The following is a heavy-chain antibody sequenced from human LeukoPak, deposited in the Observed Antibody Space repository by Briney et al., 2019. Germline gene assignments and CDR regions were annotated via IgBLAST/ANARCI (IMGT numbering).Heavy chain of an antibody. D-gene: IGHD3-22*01. CDR1: GGTFSSYA. CDR3: ARVDYYDRSGTNWFDP. V-gene: IGHV1-69*05. CDR2: IIPIFGTA. J-gene: IGHJ5*02. Sequence: SVKVSCKASGGTFSSYAISWVRQAPGQGLEWMGGIIPIFGTANYAQKFQGRVTITTDESTSTAYMELSSLRSEDTAVYYCARVDYYDRSGTNWFDPWGQGTLVTVSS.